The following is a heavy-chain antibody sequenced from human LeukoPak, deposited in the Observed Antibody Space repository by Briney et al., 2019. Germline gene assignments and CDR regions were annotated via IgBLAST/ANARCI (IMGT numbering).Heavy chain of an antibody. CDR2: ISWNSGSI. Sequence: PGRSLRLSCAASGFTFDDYAMHWVRQAPGKGLEWVSGISWNSGSIGYADSVKGRFTISRDNAKNSLYLQVNSLRAEDTALYYCATRNADAFDIWGQGTMVTVSS. J-gene: IGHJ3*02. CDR1: GFTFDDYA. CDR3: ATRNADAFDI. V-gene: IGHV3-9*01.